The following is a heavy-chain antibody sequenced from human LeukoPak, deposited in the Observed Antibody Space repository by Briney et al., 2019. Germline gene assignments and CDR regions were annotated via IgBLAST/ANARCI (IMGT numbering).Heavy chain of an antibody. J-gene: IGHJ4*02. Sequence: PGGSLTLSCEASGFTVSSSYMSWVRQAPGKGLEWVSVIYSGGSTYYRDSVKGRFTISRDNSKNTLYLQMNSLRAEDTAVYYCARCYDISDYLDCWGQRILVTVSS. V-gene: IGHV3-53*01. CDR1: GFTVSSSY. CDR3: ARCYDISDYLDC. D-gene: IGHD3-22*01. CDR2: IYSGGST.